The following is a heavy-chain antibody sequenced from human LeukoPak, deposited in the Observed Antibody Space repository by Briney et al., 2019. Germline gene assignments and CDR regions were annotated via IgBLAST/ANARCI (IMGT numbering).Heavy chain of an antibody. CDR3: ARAIGGKYYFDY. J-gene: IGHJ4*02. D-gene: IGHD2/OR15-2a*01. V-gene: IGHV3-21*01. CDR1: GFTFSSYS. CDR2: ISSSSSYI. Sequence: GGSLRLSCAASGFTFSSYSMNWVRQAPGRGLEWVSSISSSSSYIYYADSVKGRFTISRDNAKNSLYLQMNSLRAEDTAVYYCARAIGGKYYFDYWGQGTLVTVSS.